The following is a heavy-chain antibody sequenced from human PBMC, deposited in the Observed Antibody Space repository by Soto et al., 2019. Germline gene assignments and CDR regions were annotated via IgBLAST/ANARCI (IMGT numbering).Heavy chain of an antibody. CDR2: ISGYNGDT. J-gene: IGHJ6*02. Sequence: QAQLLQSGGEVKKAGASVQVSCQASGYNFRRYGFSWVRHAPGHGLEWMGRISGYNGDTEYSQKFQDRVTMTTDQFTKTFYMDRRSLTSDATAVYYCARANIFRADTSPPYTSIMDVWGQGTTVTVSS. CDR3: ARANIFRADTSPPYTSIMDV. D-gene: IGHD3-3*02. V-gene: IGHV1-18*01. CDR1: GYNFRRYG.